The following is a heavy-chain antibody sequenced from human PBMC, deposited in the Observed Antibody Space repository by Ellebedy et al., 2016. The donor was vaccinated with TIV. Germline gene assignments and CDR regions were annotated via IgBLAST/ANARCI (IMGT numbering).Heavy chain of an antibody. J-gene: IGHJ4*02. CDR2: IYHTGDT. CDR3: ARDWGRAAVL. CDR1: GDSFSSDSSY. Sequence: SEILSLTXSVSGDSFSSDSSYWSWIRQSAGRGLEWIGYIYHTGDTYYNPSLKSRVTMSVDTSKNQFSLRLSSVTAADTAVYYCARDWGRAAVLWGQGTLVTVSS. D-gene: IGHD3-16*01. V-gene: IGHV4-61*01.